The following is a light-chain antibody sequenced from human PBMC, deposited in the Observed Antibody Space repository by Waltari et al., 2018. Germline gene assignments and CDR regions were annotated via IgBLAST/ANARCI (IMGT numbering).Light chain of an antibody. CDR2: KAS. CDR1: HSIVSW. CDR3: QQYNSYSMWT. V-gene: IGKV1-5*03. Sequence: DIQITQSPSTLSASVGDRVTITCRASHSIVSWVAWYQQKTGKAPRVVMYKASSLESGVPSRFSGSESGTEFTLTITSLQPDDFATYYCQQYNSYSMWTFGQGTKVEVK. J-gene: IGKJ1*01.